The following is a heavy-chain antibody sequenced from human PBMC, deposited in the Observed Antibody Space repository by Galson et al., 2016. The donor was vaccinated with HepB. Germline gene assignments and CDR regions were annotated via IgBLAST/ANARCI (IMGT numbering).Heavy chain of an antibody. D-gene: IGHD3-10*01. Sequence: PALVKPTQTLTLTCTFSGFSLSTSEEGVAWFRQPPGKALEWLALIYWDDDKRFSPFLASRLIIPKDTSSDQVVLTMTNMDPMDTAAYYCAHTKLLWFGEAFRGKRPASSFDPWSQGTLGTVSS. CDR1: GFSLSTSEEG. V-gene: IGHV2-5*02. J-gene: IGHJ5*02. CDR3: AHTKLLWFGEAFRGKRPASSFDP. CDR2: IYWDDDK.